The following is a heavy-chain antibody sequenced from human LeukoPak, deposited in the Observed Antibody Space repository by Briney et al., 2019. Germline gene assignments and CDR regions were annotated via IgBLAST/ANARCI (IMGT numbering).Heavy chain of an antibody. Sequence: TGGSLRLSCAASGFTFSSYSMNWVRQASGKGLEWVGRIRSKANSYATAYAASVKGRFTISRDDSKNTAYLQMNSLKTEDTAVYYCTVSLISYSSSWYGPSDAFDIWGQGTMVTVSS. CDR3: TVSLISYSSSWYGPSDAFDI. D-gene: IGHD6-13*01. J-gene: IGHJ3*02. V-gene: IGHV3-73*01. CDR1: GFTFSSYS. CDR2: IRSKANSYAT.